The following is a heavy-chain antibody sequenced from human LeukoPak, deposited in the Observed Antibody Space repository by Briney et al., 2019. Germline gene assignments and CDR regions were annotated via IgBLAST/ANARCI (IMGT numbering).Heavy chain of an antibody. V-gene: IGHV3-23*01. CDR3: AKRGVVIRVILVGFHKEAYYFDS. CDR1: GITLSNYG. D-gene: IGHD3-22*01. Sequence: GGSLRLSCAVSGITLSNYGMSWVRQAPGKGLEWVAGISGSGGSTNYADSVKGRFTISRDSPKNTLYLQMNRLRAEDTAVYFCAKRGVVIRVILVGFHKEAYYFDSWGQGALVTVSS. J-gene: IGHJ4*02. CDR2: ISGSGGST.